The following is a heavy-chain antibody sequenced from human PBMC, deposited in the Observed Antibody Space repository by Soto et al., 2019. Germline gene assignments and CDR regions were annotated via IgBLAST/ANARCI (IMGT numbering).Heavy chain of an antibody. Sequence: SETLSLTCTVSGGSISSYYWSWIRQPPGKGLEWIGYIYYSGSTNYNPSLKSRVTISVDTSKNQFSLKLSSVTAADTAVYYCARGRGSSSWELVYYFDYWGQGTLVTVSS. D-gene: IGHD6-13*01. CDR2: IYYSGST. CDR3: ARGRGSSSWELVYYFDY. J-gene: IGHJ4*02. CDR1: GGSISSYY. V-gene: IGHV4-59*01.